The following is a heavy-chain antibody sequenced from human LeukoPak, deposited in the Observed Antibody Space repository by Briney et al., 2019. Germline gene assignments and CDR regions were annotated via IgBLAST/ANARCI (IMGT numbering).Heavy chain of an antibody. D-gene: IGHD1-26*01. J-gene: IGHJ4*02. CDR1: GGSMSSYY. CDR3: ARRAKNAYCFDY. Sequence: PSETLSLTCTVSGGSMSSYYWTWIRQPPRQGLKWIGYIFSSGATNYNPSLTSRVTMSVDTSKNQFSLRLSSVTAADTAVYYCARRAKNAYCFDYWGQGTLVTVSS. CDR2: IFSSGAT. V-gene: IGHV4-59*08.